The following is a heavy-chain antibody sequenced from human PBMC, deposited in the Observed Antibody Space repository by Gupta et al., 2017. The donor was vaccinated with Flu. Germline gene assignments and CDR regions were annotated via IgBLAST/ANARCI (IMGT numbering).Heavy chain of an antibody. J-gene: IGHJ6*02. V-gene: IGHV4-59*02. CDR3: ARLSRGVGEFRGLDV. Sequence: VQLQEWGPGLAKPSETLSLTCTVSGDSVSRSSWSWIRQPPGKGLEWIGHRYYSGSTNYNTARNSRLTISVDTSKKQFYLTLKYVKVEDQAIYYCARLSRGVGEFRGLDVWGRGTTVIVS. CDR1: GDSVSRSS. CDR2: RYYSGST. D-gene: IGHD3-10*01.